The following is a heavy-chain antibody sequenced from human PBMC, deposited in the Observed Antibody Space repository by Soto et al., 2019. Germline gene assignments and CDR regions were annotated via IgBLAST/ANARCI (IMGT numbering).Heavy chain of an antibody. CDR3: ANLYYYGSGSPYYFDY. CDR2: ISGSGGST. J-gene: IGHJ4*02. Sequence: PGGSLRLSCAASEFTFSSYAMSWVRQAPGKGLEWVSTISGSGGSTYYADSVKGRFTISRDNSKNTLYLQMNSLRAEDTAVYYCANLYYYGSGSPYYFDYWGQGTLVTVSS. D-gene: IGHD3-10*01. CDR1: EFTFSSYA. V-gene: IGHV3-23*01.